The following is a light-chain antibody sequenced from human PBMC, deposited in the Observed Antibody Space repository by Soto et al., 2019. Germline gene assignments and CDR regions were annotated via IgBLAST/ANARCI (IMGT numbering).Light chain of an antibody. CDR2: HTS. Sequence: DIQMTQSPSALSRSVGYRVTITCRASQTISSWLAWYQQKPGKAPKRLLYHTSTLQSGVPSRFSGAGSGAEFTLTINGLQSEDFATYFCLQHKSYPWTFGQGTKVDIK. V-gene: IGKV1-5*01. J-gene: IGKJ1*01. CDR3: LQHKSYPWT. CDR1: QTISSW.